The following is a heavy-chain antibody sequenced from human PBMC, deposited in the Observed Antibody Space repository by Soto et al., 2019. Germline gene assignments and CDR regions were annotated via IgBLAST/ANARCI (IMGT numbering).Heavy chain of an antibody. CDR2: ISYSGST. J-gene: IGHJ5*02. CDR1: GGSISSDSYY. Sequence: SETLSLTCTVSGGSISSDSYYWGWIRQSPEKGLEWIASISYSGSTYYNPTLKSRLIISVDTSKSQFSLKLSSVTAADTAVYYCARKRISMTLGTGFDPWGQGTLVTVSS. CDR3: ARKRISMTLGTGFDP. V-gene: IGHV4-39*01. D-gene: IGHD2-15*01.